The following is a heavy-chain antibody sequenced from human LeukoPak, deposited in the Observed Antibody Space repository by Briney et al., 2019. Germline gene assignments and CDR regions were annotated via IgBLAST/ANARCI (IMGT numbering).Heavy chain of an antibody. J-gene: IGHJ4*02. V-gene: IGHV3-74*01. CDR3: TREVSGSLYFDY. Sequence: GGSLRLSCVASGFTFSSYWMHWVRQDPRKGLVWVSRINGDGRNINYADSVRGRFTISRDNAKNTVYLQMNSLRAEDTAVYFCTREVSGSLYFDYWGQGTLVTVSS. CDR1: GFTFSSYW. D-gene: IGHD1-26*01. CDR2: INGDGRNI.